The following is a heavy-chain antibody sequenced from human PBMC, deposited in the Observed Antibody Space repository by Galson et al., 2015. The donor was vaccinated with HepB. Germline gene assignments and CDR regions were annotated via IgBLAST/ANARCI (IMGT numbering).Heavy chain of an antibody. Sequence: WMGGIIPIFGTANYAQKFQGRVTITADKSTSTAYMELSSLRSEDTAVYYCARELAYCSSTSCYYPYYFDYWGQGTLVTVSS. CDR3: ARELAYCSSTSCYYPYYFDY. J-gene: IGHJ4*02. D-gene: IGHD2-2*01. CDR2: IIPIFGTA. V-gene: IGHV1-69*06.